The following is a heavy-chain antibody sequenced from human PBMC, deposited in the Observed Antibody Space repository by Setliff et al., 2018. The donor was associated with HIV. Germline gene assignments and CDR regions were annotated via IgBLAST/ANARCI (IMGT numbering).Heavy chain of an antibody. Sequence: SETLSLTCTVSGVSISSGSYYWSWIRQPPGKGLEWIGEINHSGSTNYNPSLKSRVTISVDTSKNQFSLKLSSVTAADTAVYYCARRGGAIGYDRTRRPSFNAFDIWGQGTMVTVS. CDR1: GVSISSGSYY. CDR2: INHSGST. CDR3: ARRGGAIGYDRTRRPSFNAFDI. V-gene: IGHV4-39*07. D-gene: IGHD3-22*01. J-gene: IGHJ3*02.